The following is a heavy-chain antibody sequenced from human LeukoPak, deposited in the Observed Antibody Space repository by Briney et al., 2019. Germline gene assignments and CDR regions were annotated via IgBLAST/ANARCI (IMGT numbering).Heavy chain of an antibody. V-gene: IGHV3-48*03. Sequence: QPGGSLRLSCAASGFTFSSYEMNWVRQAPGKGLECVSYISSSGSTIYYADSVKGRFTISRDNAKNSLYLQMNSLRAEDTAVYYCARNRRGIVVVTAIDYWGQGTLVTVSS. J-gene: IGHJ4*02. CDR2: ISSSGSTI. D-gene: IGHD2-21*02. CDR3: ARNRRGIVVVTAIDY. CDR1: GFTFSSYE.